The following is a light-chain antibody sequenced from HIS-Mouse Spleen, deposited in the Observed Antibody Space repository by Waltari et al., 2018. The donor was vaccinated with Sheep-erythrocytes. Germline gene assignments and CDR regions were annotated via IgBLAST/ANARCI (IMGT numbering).Light chain of an antibody. CDR3: QAWDSSTAWNVV. CDR2: QDR. Sequence: SYELTQPPSVSVSPGQTASITCSGDKLGDKYACWYQQKPGQSPVLVIYQDRKRPSGIPERFAGSNSGTTATLTISGTQAKDEADYYCQAWDSSTAWNVVFGGGTKLTVL. V-gene: IGLV3-1*01. J-gene: IGLJ2*01. CDR1: KLGDKY.